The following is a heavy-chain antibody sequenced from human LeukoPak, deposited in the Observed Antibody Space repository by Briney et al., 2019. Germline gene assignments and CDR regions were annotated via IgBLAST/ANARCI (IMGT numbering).Heavy chain of an antibody. CDR2: IYYSGST. CDR3: ARVEYCSGGSCYWFDP. D-gene: IGHD2-15*01. V-gene: IGHV4-59*01. CDR1: GGSFSGYY. J-gene: IGHJ5*02. Sequence: SETLSLTCAVYGGSFSGYYWSWIRQPPGKGLEWIGYIYYSGSTNYNPSLKSRVTISVDTSKNQFSLKLSSVTAADTAVYYCARVEYCSGGSCYWFDPWGQGTLVTVSS.